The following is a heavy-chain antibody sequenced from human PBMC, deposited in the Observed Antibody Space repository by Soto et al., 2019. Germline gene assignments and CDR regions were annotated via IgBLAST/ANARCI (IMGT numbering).Heavy chain of an antibody. V-gene: IGHV3-30*18. D-gene: IGHD3-10*01. CDR2: ISYDGSNK. J-gene: IGHJ5*02. CDR3: AKDRLVRGVIMGGFDP. CDR1: GFTFSSYG. Sequence: QVQLVESGGGVVQPGRSLRLSCAASGFTFSSYGMHWVRQAPGKGLEWVAVISYDGSNKYYADSVKGRFTISRDNSKNTLYLQMNSLRAEDTAVYYCAKDRLVRGVIMGGFDPWGQGPLVTVSS.